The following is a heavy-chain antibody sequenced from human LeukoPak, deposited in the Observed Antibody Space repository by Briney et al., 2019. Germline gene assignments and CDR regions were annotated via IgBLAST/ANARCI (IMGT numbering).Heavy chain of an antibody. D-gene: IGHD3-22*01. Sequence: ASVKVSCKASGYTFTDYYMHWVRQAPGQGLEWMGWINPNSGGTNYAQKFQGRVTMTRDTSISTAYMELSRLRSDDTAVYYCARISDSSGYYLANFDYWGQGTLVTVSS. J-gene: IGHJ4*02. CDR2: INPNSGGT. CDR3: ARISDSSGYYLANFDY. V-gene: IGHV1-2*02. CDR1: GYTFTDYY.